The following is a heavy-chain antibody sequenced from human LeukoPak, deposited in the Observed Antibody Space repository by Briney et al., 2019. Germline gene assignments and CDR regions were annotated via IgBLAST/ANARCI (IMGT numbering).Heavy chain of an antibody. D-gene: IGHD2-15*01. V-gene: IGHV4-59*01. J-gene: IGHJ1*01. CDR1: GGSITSYY. CDR2: IYHNSGTT. CDR3: AQKAPYSPGYSQH. Sequence: SETLSLTCTVSGGSITSYYWTWIRQPPGKGLERIGYIYHNSGTTNYNPSLKSRVSISVDTSKNQFSLKLSSVTAADTAVYYCAQKAPYSPGYSQHWGQGTLVTVSS.